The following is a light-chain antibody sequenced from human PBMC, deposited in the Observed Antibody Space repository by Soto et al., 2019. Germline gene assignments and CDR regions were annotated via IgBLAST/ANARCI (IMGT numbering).Light chain of an antibody. CDR2: EAS. J-gene: IGKJ5*01. V-gene: IGKV3-11*01. CDR3: QQRGEWPPGAT. Sequence: IVLTQSPATLSLSPGESATLSCRAILSISNSLAWYQQKPGQAPRLLIYEASNRATGIPARFSGSGSLTDFTLTISSLEPEDFAVYYCQQRGEWPPGATFGQGTRLEIK. CDR1: LSISNS.